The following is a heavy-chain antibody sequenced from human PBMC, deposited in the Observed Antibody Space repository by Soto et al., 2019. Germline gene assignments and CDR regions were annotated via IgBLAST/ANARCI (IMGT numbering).Heavy chain of an antibody. D-gene: IGHD4-17*01. CDR3: ARCGDYVGGWYFDL. CDR2: INDSGST. J-gene: IGHJ2*01. V-gene: IGHV4-34*01. CDR1: GGAFSGYY. Sequence: QVQLQQWGAGLLKPSETLSLTCAVYGGAFSGYYWNWIRQPPGKGLEWIGEINDSGSTNYNPSLKIRVTISVDTSKNQFSLSLTSVPAADTAVYYCARCGDYVGGWYFDLWGRGTLVTVSS.